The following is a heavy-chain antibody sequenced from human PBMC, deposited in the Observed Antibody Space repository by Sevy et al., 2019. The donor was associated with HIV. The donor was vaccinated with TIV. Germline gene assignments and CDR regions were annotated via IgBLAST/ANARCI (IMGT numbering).Heavy chain of an antibody. Sequence: ASVKVSCKASGYTFSSYGISWVRQAPGQGLEWMGWISDYNGYTNYAHKFQGRVTMSTEKSTRTAYMELRSLRSDDTAVYFCAREGYYYRSGTYRPPNDYGMDVWGQGTAVTVSS. CDR1: GYTFSSYG. J-gene: IGHJ6*02. CDR2: ISDYNGYT. D-gene: IGHD3-10*01. V-gene: IGHV1-18*01. CDR3: AREGYYYRSGTYRPPNDYGMDV.